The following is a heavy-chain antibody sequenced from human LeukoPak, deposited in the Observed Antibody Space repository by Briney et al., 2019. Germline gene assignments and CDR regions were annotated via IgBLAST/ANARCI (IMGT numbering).Heavy chain of an antibody. CDR1: GGSISSVGYY. CDR3: ARATGGAAAADFDP. D-gene: IGHD6-13*01. CDR2: IYYTGTTT. J-gene: IGHJ5*02. V-gene: IGHV4-31*03. Sequence: SETLFLTCTVSGGSISSVGYYWSWIRQHPGKGLEWIGFIYYTGTTTYYNPSLKSRATISVDTSKNHFSLKLTSVTAADTAVYYCARATGGAAAADFDPWGQGTLVTVSS.